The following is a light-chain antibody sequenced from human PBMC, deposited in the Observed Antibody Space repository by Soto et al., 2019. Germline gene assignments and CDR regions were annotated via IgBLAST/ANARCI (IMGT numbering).Light chain of an antibody. V-gene: IGKV3-20*01. CDR1: QSVSSSY. J-gene: IGKJ5*01. Sequence: EIVLTQSPGTLSLSPGERATLSCRASQSVSSSYLAWYQQKPGQAPRLLIYGASSRATGIPDRFSGSGSGTDFTLTISRLEPEDFALYYCQQYGSSPRVTFGQRTRLEIK. CDR3: QQYGSSPRVT. CDR2: GAS.